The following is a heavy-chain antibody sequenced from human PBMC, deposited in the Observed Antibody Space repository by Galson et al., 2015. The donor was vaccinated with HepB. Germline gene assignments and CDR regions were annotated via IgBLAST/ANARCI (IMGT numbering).Heavy chain of an antibody. D-gene: IGHD6-19*01. J-gene: IGHJ4*02. CDR2: ISGSGGST. Sequence: SLRLSCAASGFTFSSYAMSWVRQAPGKGLEWVSAISGSGGSTYYADSVKGRFTISRDISKNTLYLQMNSLRAEDTAVYYCAKDRSQWLAPYYFDYWGQGTLVTVSS. CDR3: AKDRSQWLAPYYFDY. CDR1: GFTFSSYA. V-gene: IGHV3-23*01.